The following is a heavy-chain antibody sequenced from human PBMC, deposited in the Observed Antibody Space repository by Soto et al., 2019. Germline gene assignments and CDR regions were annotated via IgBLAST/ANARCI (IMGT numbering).Heavy chain of an antibody. CDR1: GGSISSGGYY. D-gene: IGHD3-22*01. CDR3: ARDLGTRDSSGYSNNWFDP. CDR2: IYYSGST. Sequence: PSETLSLTCTVSGGSISSGGYYWSWIRQHPGKGLEWIGYIYYSGSTYYNPSLKSRVTISVDTSKNQFSLKLSSVTAADTAVYYCARDLGTRDSSGYSNNWFDPWGQGTLVTVSS. J-gene: IGHJ5*01. V-gene: IGHV4-31*03.